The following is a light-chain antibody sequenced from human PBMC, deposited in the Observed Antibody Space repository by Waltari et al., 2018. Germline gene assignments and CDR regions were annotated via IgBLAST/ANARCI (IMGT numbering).Light chain of an antibody. J-gene: IGLJ2*01. CDR3: SSYTGSTTLLV. Sequence: QSASTQPASVSGSPGQSITISCTGTTSDIGNHAYVSWYQQHPGKAPKLLIYEGTNRPSGVSTRFSGSKSGSTASLTISGLQADDEAHYYCSSYTGSTTLLVFGGGTDLTVL. CDR2: EGT. V-gene: IGLV2-14*01. CDR1: TSDIGNHAY.